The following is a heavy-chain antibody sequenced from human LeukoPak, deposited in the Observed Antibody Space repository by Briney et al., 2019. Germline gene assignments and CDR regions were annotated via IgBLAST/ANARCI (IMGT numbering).Heavy chain of an antibody. J-gene: IGHJ4*02. Sequence: PGGALRLSCAPSGFIFSSSGMSWVRQAPGKGVEWVSTISDNGGSTYYPDSVRGRFTISRDNFKNTLYLQMNSLRAEDTAVYYCARGAYYDLWGQGTLVTVSS. CDR1: GFIFSSSG. D-gene: IGHD3-22*01. V-gene: IGHV3-23*01. CDR3: ARGAYYDL. CDR2: ISDNGGST.